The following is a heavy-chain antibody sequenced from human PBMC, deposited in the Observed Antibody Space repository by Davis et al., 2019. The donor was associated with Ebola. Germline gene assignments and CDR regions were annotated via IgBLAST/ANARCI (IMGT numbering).Heavy chain of an antibody. J-gene: IGHJ4*02. CDR3: SSDRGITSRTVFDY. CDR2: IKSKPDGGTI. D-gene: IGHD4-17*01. Sequence: PGGSLRLSCAASGFTFNKAWMSWVRQAPGKGLEWVGRIKSKPDGGTIDYSTPVKGRFTISRDDSKNMVFLQMNSLKTEDTAVYYCSSDRGITSRTVFDYWGQGILVTVSS. V-gene: IGHV3-15*01. CDR1: GFTFNKAW.